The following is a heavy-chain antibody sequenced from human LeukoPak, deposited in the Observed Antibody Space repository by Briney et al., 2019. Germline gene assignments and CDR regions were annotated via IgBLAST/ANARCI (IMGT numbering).Heavy chain of an antibody. J-gene: IGHJ3*02. D-gene: IGHD5/OR15-5a*01. CDR3: ARIYDSDAFDI. Sequence: PGGSLRLSCAASGFTFSSYWMHWVRQAPGKGLVWVSRINSDGSSTSYADPVKGRFTISRDNAKNSLYLQMNSLRAEDTAVYYCARIYDSDAFDIWGQGTMVTVSS. CDR2: INSDGSST. CDR1: GFTFSSYW. V-gene: IGHV3-74*01.